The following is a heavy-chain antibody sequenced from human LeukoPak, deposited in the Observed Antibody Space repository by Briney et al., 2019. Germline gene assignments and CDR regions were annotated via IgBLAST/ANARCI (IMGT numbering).Heavy chain of an antibody. CDR1: GFTFSRYS. V-gene: IGHV3-21*01. CDR3: ARDPPLGSCSTISCPHLDY. CDR2: IIIISSFI. D-gene: IGHD2-2*01. J-gene: IGHJ4*02. Sequence: VGSLRLSCAASGFTFSRYSMNWVRQAPGKGLEWVSPIIIISSFIYYADSVKGRFTISRDNAKNSLYLQMNSLRAEDTAVYYCARDPPLGSCSTISCPHLDYWGQGTLVTVSS.